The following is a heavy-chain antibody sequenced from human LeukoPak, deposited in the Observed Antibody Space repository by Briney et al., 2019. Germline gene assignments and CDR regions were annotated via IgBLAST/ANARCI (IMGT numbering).Heavy chain of an antibody. Sequence: GGSLRLSCAASGFTFSDYAMTWVRQAPGKGLEWVATISGSGVMTYYADSVKGRFTISRDNSKNTLYLQMNSLRAEDTAVYYCVKDLWFGGPFDYWGQGTLITVSS. D-gene: IGHD3-10*01. J-gene: IGHJ4*02. V-gene: IGHV3-23*01. CDR3: VKDLWFGGPFDY. CDR2: ISGSGVMT. CDR1: GFTFSDYA.